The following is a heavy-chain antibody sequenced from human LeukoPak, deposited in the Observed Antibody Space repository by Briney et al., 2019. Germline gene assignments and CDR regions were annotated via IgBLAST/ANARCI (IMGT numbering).Heavy chain of an antibody. Sequence: SETLSLTCTVSGGSISSYYWSWIRRPPGKGLEWIGYIYYSGSTNYNPSLKSRVTISVDTSKNQFSLKLSSVTAADTAVYYCARDGGQWLAHFDYWGQGTLVTVSS. V-gene: IGHV4-59*12. D-gene: IGHD6-19*01. CDR3: ARDGGQWLAHFDY. CDR1: GGSISSYY. J-gene: IGHJ4*02. CDR2: IYYSGST.